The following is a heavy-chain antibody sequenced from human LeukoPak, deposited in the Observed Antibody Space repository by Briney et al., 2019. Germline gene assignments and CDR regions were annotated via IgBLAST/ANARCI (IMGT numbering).Heavy chain of an antibody. J-gene: IGHJ4*02. V-gene: IGHV4-4*07. D-gene: IGHD4-17*01. CDR1: GGSFSTYY. CDR2: IYTTGSA. Sequence: SETLSLTCTVPGGSFSTYYWSWIRQPAGKGLEWIGRIYTTGSANYNPSLNSRVTMSVDTSNKQFSLKLSSVTAADTAVYYCVRCRPAYGDGFDYWGQGTLVTVSS. CDR3: VRCRPAYGDGFDY.